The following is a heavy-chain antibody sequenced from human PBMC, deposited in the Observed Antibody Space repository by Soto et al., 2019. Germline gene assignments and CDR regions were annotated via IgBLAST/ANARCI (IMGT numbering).Heavy chain of an antibody. CDR2: IYYSGST. D-gene: IGHD3-22*01. J-gene: IGHJ4*02. Sequence: PSETLSLTCAVSGDSISSMNWWSWIRQPPGKGLEWIGYIYYSGSTYYNPSLKSRVTISVDTSKNQFSLKLSSVTAADTAVYYCARDRPSAYYDSSGPIDYWGQGTLVTVSS. CDR1: GDSISSMNW. V-gene: IGHV4-30-4*01. CDR3: ARDRPSAYYDSSGPIDY.